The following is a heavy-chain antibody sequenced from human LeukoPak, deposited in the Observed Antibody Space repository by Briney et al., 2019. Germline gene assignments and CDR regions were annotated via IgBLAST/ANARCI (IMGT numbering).Heavy chain of an antibody. D-gene: IGHD1-26*01. V-gene: IGHV1-69*13. CDR3: VREITRATTYFDS. Sequence: ASVKVSCKASGGTFSSYAISWVRQAPGQGLEWMGGIIPIFGTANYAQKFQGRVTITADESTSTAYMELSSLRSEDTAVYYCVREITRATTYFDSWGQGTLVTVSS. CDR1: GGTFSSYA. J-gene: IGHJ4*02. CDR2: IIPIFGTA.